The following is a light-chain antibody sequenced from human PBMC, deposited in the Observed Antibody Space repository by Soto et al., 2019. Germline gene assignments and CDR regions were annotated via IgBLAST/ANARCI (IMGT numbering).Light chain of an antibody. J-gene: IGLJ2*01. V-gene: IGLV1-40*01. CDR3: QSYYSSLSAWV. Sequence: QSVLTQPPSVSGSPGQTVTISCTGSSSNIGAGYDVPWYQQLPGTAPKLLIYGNSNRPSGVSDRFSGSKSGTSASLAITGLQAEDEADYYCQSYYSSLSAWVFGGGTKVTVL. CDR1: SSNIGAGYD. CDR2: GNS.